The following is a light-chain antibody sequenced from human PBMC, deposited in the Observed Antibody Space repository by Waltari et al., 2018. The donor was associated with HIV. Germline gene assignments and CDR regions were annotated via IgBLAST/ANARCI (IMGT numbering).Light chain of an antibody. CDR3: SSYTSSSSVL. CDR2: EVN. Sequence: QSALTQPASVSGSPGQSITISCTGTSTDVGSYSLVSWYQQHPGKAPKLMIYEVNKRPSGVSNCFSGSKSGNTASLTISGLQAEDEADYYCSSYTSSSSVLFGGGTKLTVL. V-gene: IGLV2-14*02. J-gene: IGLJ2*01. CDR1: STDVGSYSL.